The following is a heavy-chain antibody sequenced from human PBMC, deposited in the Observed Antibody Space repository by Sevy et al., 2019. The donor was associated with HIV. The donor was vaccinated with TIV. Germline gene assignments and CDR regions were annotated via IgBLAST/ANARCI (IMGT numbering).Heavy chain of an antibody. J-gene: IGHJ3*01. Sequence: GGSLRLSCAASGFTFSSYDMSWVRQAPGKGLEWVSAISGSGGSTYYADSVKGRFTISRDNSKNTLYLQMNSLRAEDTAVYYCAKALNPALESMIEVIFRSLKGFDVWGQGTMVTVSS. CDR1: GFTFSSYD. D-gene: IGHD3-22*01. CDR3: AKALNPALESMIEVIFRSLKGFDV. CDR2: ISGSGGST. V-gene: IGHV3-23*01.